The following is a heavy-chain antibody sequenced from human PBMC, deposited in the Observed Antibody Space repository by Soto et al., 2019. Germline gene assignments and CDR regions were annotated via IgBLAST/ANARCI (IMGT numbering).Heavy chain of an antibody. J-gene: IGHJ2*01. CDR1: GFTFSSYW. Sequence: PGGSLRLSCAASGFTFSSYWMSWFRQAPGKGLEWVANIKQDGSDKYYVDSVKGRFTISRDNAKNSLYLQMNSLRAEDTAVYYCAXSYCSGGSCHSIWYFDLWGRGTLVTVSS. CDR3: AXSYCSGGSCHSIWYFDL. V-gene: IGHV3-7*03. D-gene: IGHD2-15*01. CDR2: IKQDGSDK.